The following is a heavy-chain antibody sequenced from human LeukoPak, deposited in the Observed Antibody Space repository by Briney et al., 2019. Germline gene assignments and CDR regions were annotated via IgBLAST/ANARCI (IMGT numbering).Heavy chain of an antibody. J-gene: IGHJ6*03. CDR2: IIPIFGTA. V-gene: IGHV1-69*05. CDR3: ARGVPYSNYAHDDYYYYMDV. D-gene: IGHD4-11*01. Sequence: VASVKVSCKASGGTFSSHAISWVRQAPGQGLEWMGGIIPIFGTANYAQKFQGRVTITTDESTSTAYMELSSLRSEDTAVYYCARGVPYSNYAHDDYYYYMDVWGKGTTVTVSS. CDR1: GGTFSSHA.